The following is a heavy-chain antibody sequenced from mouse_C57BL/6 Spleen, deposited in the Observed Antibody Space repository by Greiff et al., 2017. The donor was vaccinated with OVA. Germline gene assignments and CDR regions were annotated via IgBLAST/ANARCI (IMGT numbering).Heavy chain of an antibody. CDR2: IYPGSGST. Sequence: QVQLQQPGAELVKPGASVKMSCTASGYTFTSYWIPWVKQRPGQGLEWIGYIYPGSGSTNYNEKFKSKATMTVDTSSSTAYLQLSSLTSEDSAVYYCTRRLTTGDSAIDYWGQGTSVTVSS. V-gene: IGHV1-55*01. CDR3: TRRLTTGDSAIDY. J-gene: IGHJ4*01. D-gene: IGHD1-1*01. CDR1: GYTFTSYW.